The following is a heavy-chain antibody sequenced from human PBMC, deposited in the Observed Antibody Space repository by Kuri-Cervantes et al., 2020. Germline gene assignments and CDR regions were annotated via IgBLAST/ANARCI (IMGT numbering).Heavy chain of an antibody. D-gene: IGHD6-13*01. Sequence: SETLSLTCTVSGGSISSSTYYWGWIRQPPGKGLEWIGTIYYSGSTHYNPSLKTRVTISVDMSKNQFSLQLSSVTAADTAAYYCARGGGSSWPTFEFWGQGTLVTVSS. V-gene: IGHV4-39*07. CDR2: IYYSGST. CDR3: ARGGGSSWPTFEF. J-gene: IGHJ4*02. CDR1: GGSISSSTYY.